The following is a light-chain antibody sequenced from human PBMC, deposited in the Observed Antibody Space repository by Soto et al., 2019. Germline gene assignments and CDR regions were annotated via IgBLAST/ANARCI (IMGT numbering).Light chain of an antibody. CDR3: QQRTTWPT. J-gene: IGKJ4*01. Sequence: IVLTQSPATLSLSPGDTATLSCRASQSVTSSLAWFQQKPGQAPRLLIYDVSRRATAIPARFSGSGSGTDFTLTISSLEPEDFAVYYCQQRTTWPTFGGGTKV. CDR1: QSVTSS. V-gene: IGKV3-11*01. CDR2: DVS.